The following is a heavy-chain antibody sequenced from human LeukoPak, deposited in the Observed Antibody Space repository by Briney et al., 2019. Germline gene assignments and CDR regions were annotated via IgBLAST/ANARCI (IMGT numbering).Heavy chain of an antibody. Sequence: PSQTLSLTCAVSGGSISSGGYSWSWIRQPPGTGLEWIGYIYHSGSTYYNPSLKSRVTISVDRSKNQFSLKLSSVTAADTAVYYCARYLSRTGVLDYWGQGTLVTVSS. CDR2: IYHSGST. V-gene: IGHV4-30-2*01. CDR1: GGSISSGGYS. CDR3: ARYLSRTGVLDY. J-gene: IGHJ4*02.